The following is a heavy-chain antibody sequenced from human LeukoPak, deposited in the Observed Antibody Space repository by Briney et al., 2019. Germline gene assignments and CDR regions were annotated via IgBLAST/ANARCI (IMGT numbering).Heavy chain of an antibody. CDR3: ARDAQRGFDYSNSLEY. D-gene: IGHD4-11*01. V-gene: IGHV3-33*01. Sequence: PGRSLRLSCAASGFIFSHYGMHWVRQAPGKGLEWVAVIWSDGSNRFYADSVKGRFTISRDNSQNTVFLQMNSLRAEDTAMYYCARDAQRGFDYSNSLEYWGHGTPVTVSS. CDR2: IWSDGSNR. J-gene: IGHJ4*01. CDR1: GFIFSHYG.